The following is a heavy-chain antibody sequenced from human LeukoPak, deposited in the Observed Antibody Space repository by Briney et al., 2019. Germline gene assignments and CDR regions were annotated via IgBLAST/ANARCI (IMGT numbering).Heavy chain of an antibody. J-gene: IGHJ5*02. Sequence: SETLSLTCVVSGDSISNYGSYWSWILHHPKKGLEWKGYINHRGTTYYSPSLKTRLALSLDVSKNLLSLNLTSVTAADTAIYFCARAPIRLGPAEDLWGQGILVTVSS. D-gene: IGHD2-2*01. CDR2: INHRGTT. CDR3: ARAPIRLGPAEDL. CDR1: GDSISNYGSY. V-gene: IGHV4-31*11.